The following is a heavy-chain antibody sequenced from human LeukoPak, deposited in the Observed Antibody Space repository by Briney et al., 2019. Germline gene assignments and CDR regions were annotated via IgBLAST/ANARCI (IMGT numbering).Heavy chain of an antibody. CDR1: GFTFSSYG. CDR3: AKDSLKYSSGWYGGWFDY. Sequence: GGSLRLSCAASGFTFSSYGMHWVRQAPGKGLEWVAFVRYDGSNKYYADSVKGRFTISRDNSKNTLYLQMNSLRAEDTAVYYCAKDSLKYSSGWYGGWFDYWGQGTLVTVSS. J-gene: IGHJ4*02. D-gene: IGHD6-19*01. CDR2: VRYDGSNK. V-gene: IGHV3-30*02.